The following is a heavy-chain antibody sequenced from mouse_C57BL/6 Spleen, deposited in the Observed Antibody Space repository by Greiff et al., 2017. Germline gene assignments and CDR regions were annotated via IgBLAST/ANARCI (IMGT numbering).Heavy chain of an antibody. Sequence: VQLQQPGAELVKPGASVKLSCKASGYTFTSYWMHWVKQRPGRGLEWIGRIDPNSGGTKYNEKFKSKATLTVDKPSSTAYMQLNSLTSEDSAGYDGSRYAVVAGGAMDYWGQGTSVTVSS. J-gene: IGHJ4*01. V-gene: IGHV1-72*01. CDR2: IDPNSGGT. CDR1: GYTFTSYW. D-gene: IGHD1-1*01. CDR3: SRYAVVAGGAMDY.